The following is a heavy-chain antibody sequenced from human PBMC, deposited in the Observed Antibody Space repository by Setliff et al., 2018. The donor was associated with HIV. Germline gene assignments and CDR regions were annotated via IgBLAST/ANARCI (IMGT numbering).Heavy chain of an antibody. CDR1: GFTFSSYS. Sequence: GGSLRLSCAASGFTFSSYSMNWVRQAPGKGLEWVSYISSSSSYTHYADSVKGRFTISRDNAKNSLYLQMNSLTAEDTAVYYCARDVSWRVRTYIDYWGQGALVTVSS. J-gene: IGHJ4*02. CDR2: ISSSSSYT. D-gene: IGHD3-3*01. V-gene: IGHV3-21*01. CDR3: ARDVSWRVRTYIDY.